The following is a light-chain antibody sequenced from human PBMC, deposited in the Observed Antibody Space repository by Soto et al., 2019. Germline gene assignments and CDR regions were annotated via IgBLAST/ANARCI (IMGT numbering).Light chain of an antibody. V-gene: IGKV3-20*01. CDR3: QYYGNSINT. CDR2: GTS. CDR1: QSVNSNY. Sequence: EIVLAQSPGTLSLSPGERATLSCRASQSVNSNYLAWYQQKPGQAPRLLIFGTSSRATGIPDRFSGSGSGTVFTLTLARLGPEDSAVYYCQYYGNSINTFGQGTRLEIK. J-gene: IGKJ5*01.